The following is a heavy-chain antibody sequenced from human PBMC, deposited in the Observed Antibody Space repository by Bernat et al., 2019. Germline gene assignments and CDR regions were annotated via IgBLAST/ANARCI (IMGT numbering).Heavy chain of an antibody. CDR2: IYYSGST. D-gene: IGHD3-10*01. CDR3: ARWPLGAGGDASAI. Sequence: QVQLQESGPGLVKPSETLSLTCTVSGGSISSYYWSWIRQPPGKGLEWIGYIYYSGSTNYNPSLKSRVTISVDTSKNQFSLKLSSVTAADTAVYYCARWPLGAGGDASAIWGQGKMVTVSS. CDR1: GGSISSYY. J-gene: IGHJ3*02. V-gene: IGHV4-59*01.